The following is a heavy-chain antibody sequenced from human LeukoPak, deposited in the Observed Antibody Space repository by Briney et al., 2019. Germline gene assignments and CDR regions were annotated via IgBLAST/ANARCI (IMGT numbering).Heavy chain of an antibody. CDR3: AKDEFRAPSIVVVPAALHY. Sequence: PGGSLRLSCAASGFTFSSYGMHWVRQAPGKGLEWVAFIRYDGSNKYYADSVKGRFTISRDNSKNTLYLQMNSLRAEDTAVYYCAKDEFRAPSIVVVPAALHYWGQGTLVTVSS. V-gene: IGHV3-30*02. D-gene: IGHD2-2*01. J-gene: IGHJ4*02. CDR1: GFTFSSYG. CDR2: IRYDGSNK.